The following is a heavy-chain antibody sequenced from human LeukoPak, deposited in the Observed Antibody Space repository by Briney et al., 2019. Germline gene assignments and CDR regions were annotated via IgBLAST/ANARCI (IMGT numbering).Heavy chain of an antibody. CDR1: GFTFSNFG. V-gene: IGHV3-30*03. J-gene: IGHJ4*02. Sequence: PGGSLRLSCVASGFTFSNFGVHWVRQAPGKGLEWVAVISYNGHYEYYGESVKGRFTISRDNSKNTVSLRMDNLRIEDTAVYYCVRGGSPPTSTWSLDEWGQGTLVSVSS. D-gene: IGHD1-26*01. CDR2: ISYNGHYE. CDR3: VRGGSPPTSTWSLDE.